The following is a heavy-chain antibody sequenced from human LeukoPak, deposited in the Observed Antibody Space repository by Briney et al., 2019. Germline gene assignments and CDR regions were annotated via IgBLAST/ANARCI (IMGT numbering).Heavy chain of an antibody. CDR3: AKEGKAATIFSLDY. J-gene: IGHJ4*02. V-gene: IGHV3-30*02. CDR2: IRYDGSNK. Sequence: GGSLRLSCAASGFTFSSYWMSWVRQAPGKGLEWVAFIRYDGSNKYYADSVKGRFTISRDNSKNTLYLQMNSLRAEDTAVYYCAKEGKAATIFSLDYWGQGTLVTVSS. CDR1: GFTFSSYW. D-gene: IGHD3-9*01.